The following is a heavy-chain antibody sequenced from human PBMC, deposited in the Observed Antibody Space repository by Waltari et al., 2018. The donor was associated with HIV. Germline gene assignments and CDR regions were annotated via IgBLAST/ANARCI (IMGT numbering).Heavy chain of an antibody. J-gene: IGHJ4*02. D-gene: IGHD3-10*01. CDR1: GFTFDDYA. V-gene: IGHV3-43D*04. CDR3: AKDGGIPGHGSGSYYDY. CDR2: ISWDGGST. Sequence: ASGFTFDDYAMHWVRQAPGKGLEWVSLISWDGGSTYYADSVKGRFTISRDNSKNSLYLQMNSLRAEDTALYYCAKDGGIPGHGSGSYYDYWGQGTLVTVSS.